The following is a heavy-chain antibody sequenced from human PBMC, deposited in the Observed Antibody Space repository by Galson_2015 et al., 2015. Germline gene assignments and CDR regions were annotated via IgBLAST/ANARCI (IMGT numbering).Heavy chain of an antibody. J-gene: IGHJ4*02. Sequence: SLRLSCAASGFTFSSYGMHWVRQAPGKGLEWVALIWYDGSKEYYADSVKGRFTISRDNSKNTLYLQMNTLRAEDTAVYYCARGKSTVTHVFYFDSWGQGTLVTVSS. CDR3: ARGKSTVTHVFYFDS. V-gene: IGHV3-33*01. CDR2: IWYDGSKE. CDR1: GFTFSSYG. D-gene: IGHD4-17*01.